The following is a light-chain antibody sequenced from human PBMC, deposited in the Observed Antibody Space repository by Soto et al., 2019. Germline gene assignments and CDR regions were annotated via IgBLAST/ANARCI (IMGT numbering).Light chain of an antibody. CDR3: QQSYSTHQA. CDR1: QSISSY. CDR2: AAS. Sequence: DIQMTQSPTSLSASVGDRVTITCRASQSISSYLNWYQQKPGKAPKHLIYAASSLQSGVPSRFSHSGSGTDFTLTISSLQPEDFATYYCQQSYSTHQAFGQGTKVEIK. J-gene: IGKJ1*01. V-gene: IGKV1-39*01.